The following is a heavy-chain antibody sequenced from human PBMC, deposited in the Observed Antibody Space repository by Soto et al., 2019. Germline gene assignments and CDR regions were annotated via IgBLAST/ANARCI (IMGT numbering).Heavy chain of an antibody. V-gene: IGHV3-15*01. CDR1: GFTFSNVW. D-gene: IGHD3-3*01. Sequence: EVQLVESGGGLVKPGGSLRLSCAASGFTFSNVWMTWIRQAPGKGLEWVGRIKRKTDGETTDYGAPVKGRFTVSRDDSKNTLYLQMNSLKTEYTGLYYCATSEWNDAFDIWGHGTMVTVSS. CDR3: ATSEWNDAFDI. J-gene: IGHJ3*02. CDR2: IKRKTDGETT.